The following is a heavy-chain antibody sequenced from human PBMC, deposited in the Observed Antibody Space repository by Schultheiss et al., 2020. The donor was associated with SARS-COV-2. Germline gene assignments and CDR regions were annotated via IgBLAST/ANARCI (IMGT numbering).Heavy chain of an antibody. J-gene: IGHJ6*02. V-gene: IGHV3-30*03. Sequence: GGSLRLSCAASGFTVSSNYMSWVRQAPGKGLEWVAVISYDGSNKYYADSVKGRFTISRDNSKNTLYLQMNSLRSEDTAVYYCTRLKYDSSGYHYYYYGMDVWGQGTTVTVSS. CDR3: TRLKYDSSGYHYYYYGMDV. CDR2: ISYDGSNK. CDR1: GFTVSSNY. D-gene: IGHD3-22*01.